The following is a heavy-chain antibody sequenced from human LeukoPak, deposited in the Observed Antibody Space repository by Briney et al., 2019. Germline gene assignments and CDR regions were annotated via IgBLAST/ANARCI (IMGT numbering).Heavy chain of an antibody. CDR3: ARDFTTYCSNGLCLYRNWFDP. CDR2: INPNSGGT. CDR1: GYTFTGYY. J-gene: IGHJ5*02. Sequence: ASVKVSCKASGYTFTGYYMLWVRPAPGQGLEGMGRINPNSGGTNYAQKFQGRVTMTRDTSISTAYMELSRLRSDDTAVYYCARDFTTYCSNGLCLYRNWFDPWGQGTLVTVSS. D-gene: IGHD2-8*01. V-gene: IGHV1-2*06.